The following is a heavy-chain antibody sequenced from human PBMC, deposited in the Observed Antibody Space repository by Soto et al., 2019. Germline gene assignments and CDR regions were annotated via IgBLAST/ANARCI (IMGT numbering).Heavy chain of an antibody. Sequence: PSETLSLTCAVSGGSISSSNWWSWVRQPPGKGLEWIGEIYHSGSTNYNPSLKSRVTISVDKSKNQFSLKLSSVTAADTAVYYCARDPASAYSSSSFDYWGQGTLVTVSS. J-gene: IGHJ4*02. CDR2: IYHSGST. V-gene: IGHV4-4*02. CDR3: ARDPASAYSSSSFDY. D-gene: IGHD6-6*01. CDR1: GGSISSSNW.